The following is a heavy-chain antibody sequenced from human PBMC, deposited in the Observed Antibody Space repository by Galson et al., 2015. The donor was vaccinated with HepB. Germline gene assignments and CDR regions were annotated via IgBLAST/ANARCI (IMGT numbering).Heavy chain of an antibody. CDR2: IWYDGSNK. Sequence: SLRLSCAASGFTFSSYGMHWVRQAPGKGLEWVAVIWYDGSNKYYADSVKGRFTISRDNSKNTLYLQMNSLRAEDTAVYYCARVRWELLLDYYYGMDVWGQGTTVTVSS. D-gene: IGHD1-26*01. CDR3: ARVRWELLLDYYYGMDV. J-gene: IGHJ6*02. CDR1: GFTFSSYG. V-gene: IGHV3-33*01.